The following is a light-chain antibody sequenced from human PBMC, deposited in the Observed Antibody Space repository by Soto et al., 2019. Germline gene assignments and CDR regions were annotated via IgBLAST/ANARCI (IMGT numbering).Light chain of an antibody. Sequence: DIQMTQSPSSLSASVGDRVTITCQASQDIKNYLNWYQQKPGKAPNLLIYDASNLETGVPSRFSGSGSGTDFNFTISNLQPEDFATYYCQQYDNLPPGLTFGQGTRVDIK. J-gene: IGKJ5*01. CDR2: DAS. V-gene: IGKV1-33*01. CDR1: QDIKNY. CDR3: QQYDNLPPGLT.